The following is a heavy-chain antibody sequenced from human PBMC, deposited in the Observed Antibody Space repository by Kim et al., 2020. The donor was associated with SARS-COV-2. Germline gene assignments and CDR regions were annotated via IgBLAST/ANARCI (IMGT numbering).Heavy chain of an antibody. CDR3: ARGRYCSSTSCYYYYYGMDV. Sequence: GGSLRLSCAASGFTFSDYYMSWIRQAPGKGLEWVSYISSSSSYTNYADSVKGRFTISRDNAKNSLYLQMNSLRAEDTAVYYCARGRYCSSTSCYYYYYGMDVCGQGTTVTVSS. J-gene: IGHJ6*02. CDR2: ISSSSSYT. D-gene: IGHD2-2*01. V-gene: IGHV3-11*05. CDR1: GFTFSDYY.